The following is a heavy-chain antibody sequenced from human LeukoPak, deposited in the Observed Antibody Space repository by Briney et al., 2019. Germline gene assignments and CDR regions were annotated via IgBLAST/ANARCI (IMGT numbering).Heavy chain of an antibody. J-gene: IGHJ4*02. D-gene: IGHD1-7*01. Sequence: ASVTVSCKASGGTFSSYAISWVRQAPGQGLEWMGGIIPIFGTANYAQKFQGRVTITADKSTSTAYMELSSLRSEDTAVYYCARAITGTTFGLDYWGQGTLVTVSS. V-gene: IGHV1-69*06. CDR1: GGTFSSYA. CDR2: IIPIFGTA. CDR3: ARAITGTTFGLDY.